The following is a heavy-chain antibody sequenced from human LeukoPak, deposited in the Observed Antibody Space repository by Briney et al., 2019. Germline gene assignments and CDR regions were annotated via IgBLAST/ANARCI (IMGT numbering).Heavy chain of an antibody. CDR1: GFTVSSNY. V-gene: IGHV3-53*01. D-gene: IGHD2-15*01. Sequence: QAGGSLRLSCAASGFTVSSNYMSWVRQAPGKGLEWVSVIYSGGSTYYADSVKGRFTISRDNSKNTLYLQMNSLRAEDTAVYYCARESSEGYWSRMDVWGKGTTVTVSS. CDR3: ARESSEGYWSRMDV. CDR2: IYSGGST. J-gene: IGHJ6*04.